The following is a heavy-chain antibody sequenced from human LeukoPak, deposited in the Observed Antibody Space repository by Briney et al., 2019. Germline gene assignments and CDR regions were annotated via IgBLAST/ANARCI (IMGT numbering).Heavy chain of an antibody. D-gene: IGHD5-24*01. CDR3: AKDKSWLPYFDY. CDR1: GFTFSSYG. CDR2: IRYDGSNK. Sequence: GGSLRLSGAASGFTFSSYGMHWVRQAPGKGLEWVAFIRYDGSNKYYADSVKGRFTISRDNSKNTLYLQMNSLRAEDTAVYYCAKDKSWLPYFDYWGQGTLVTVSS. J-gene: IGHJ4*02. V-gene: IGHV3-30*02.